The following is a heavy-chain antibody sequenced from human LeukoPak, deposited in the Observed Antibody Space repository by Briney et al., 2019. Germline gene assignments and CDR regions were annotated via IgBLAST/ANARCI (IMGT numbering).Heavy chain of an antibody. J-gene: IGHJ4*02. V-gene: IGHV4-34*01. CDR2: INHSGST. CDR1: GGSFSGYY. D-gene: IGHD3-10*01. Sequence: PSETLSLTCAVYGGSFSGYYWSWIRQPPGKGLEWIGEINHSGSTNYNPSLKSRVTISVDTSKNQFSLKLSSVTAADTAVYYCARGSNNNPYYFDYWGQGTLVTVSS. CDR3: ARGSNNNPYYFDY.